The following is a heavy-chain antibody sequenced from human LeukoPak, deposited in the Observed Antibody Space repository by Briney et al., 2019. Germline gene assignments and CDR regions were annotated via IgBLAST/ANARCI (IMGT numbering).Heavy chain of an antibody. CDR3: AKVSGEVSYHPFDY. Sequence: GGSLRLSCAASGFTFSTYAMSWVRQAPGKGLEWVSAISGSGGSTYYADSVKGRFTISRDNSKNTLYLQMNSLRAEDTAVYYCAKVSGEVSYHPFDYWGQGTLVTVSS. V-gene: IGHV3-23*01. D-gene: IGHD1-26*01. J-gene: IGHJ4*02. CDR2: ISGSGGST. CDR1: GFTFSTYA.